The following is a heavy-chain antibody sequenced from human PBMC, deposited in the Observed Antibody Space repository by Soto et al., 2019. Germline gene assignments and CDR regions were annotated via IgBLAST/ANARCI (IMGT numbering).Heavy chain of an antibody. Sequence: EVQLVESGGGLIQPGGSLRLSCAASGFTFSSNDMNWVRQAPGKGLEWVSLIYSGGSTYYADSVKGRSTISRHNSKNTLYLQMSSLRSEDTAVYYCATRPLLPGAPWGQGTMVTVSS. V-gene: IGHV3-53*01. J-gene: IGHJ3*01. CDR3: ATRPLLPGAP. CDR2: IYSGGST. CDR1: GFTFSSND. D-gene: IGHD2-15*01.